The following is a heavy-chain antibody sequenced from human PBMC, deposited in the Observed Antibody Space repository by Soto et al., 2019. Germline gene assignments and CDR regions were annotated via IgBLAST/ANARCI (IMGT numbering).Heavy chain of an antibody. J-gene: IGHJ6*02. CDR3: ARDRRPSIYSGLAV. CDR1: GFTFRDFA. V-gene: IGHV3-23*01. D-gene: IGHD2-2*01. CDR2: ISGLVNSV. Sequence: GGSLRLSCAASGFTFRDFAMSWVRQAPGRGLEWVSTISGLVNSVFYADSVRGRFTVSRDNSKNTLFLHMSGLRAEDTAVYYCARDRRPSIYSGLAVWGQGTTVTVSS.